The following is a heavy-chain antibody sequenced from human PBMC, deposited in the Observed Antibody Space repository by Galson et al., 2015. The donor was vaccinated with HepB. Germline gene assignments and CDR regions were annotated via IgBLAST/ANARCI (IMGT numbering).Heavy chain of an antibody. Sequence: SLRLSCAASGFTFNKYTMHWVRQAPGKGLEWVAFISHDGSNKYYADSVKGRFTISRDNSKTTLYVQMNSLRAEDTAVYYCARAGITIFGVVHYFDDWGQGTLVTVSS. CDR1: GFTFNKYT. J-gene: IGHJ4*02. CDR2: ISHDGSNK. V-gene: IGHV3-30-3*01. CDR3: ARAGITIFGVVHYFDD. D-gene: IGHD3-3*01.